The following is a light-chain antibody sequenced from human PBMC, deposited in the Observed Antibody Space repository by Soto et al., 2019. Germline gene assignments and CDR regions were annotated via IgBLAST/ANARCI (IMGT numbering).Light chain of an antibody. Sequence: QTVVTQEPSFSVSPGGTVTLTCGLSSGSVSASYGPSWYQQTPGQAPRRLIYSAYTRSSGVPDRFSGSILGNKAALTITGAQADDESDYYCVLYLGSGIWEFGGGTKLTVL. CDR3: VLYLGSGIWE. CDR1: SGSVSASYG. V-gene: IGLV8-61*01. J-gene: IGLJ3*02. CDR2: SAY.